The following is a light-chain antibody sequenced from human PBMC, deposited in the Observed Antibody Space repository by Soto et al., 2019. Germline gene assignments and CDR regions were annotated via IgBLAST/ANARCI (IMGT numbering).Light chain of an antibody. CDR2: DAT. CDR3: QQYNTYPIT. Sequence: DIQMSQSPSTLSASVGDRVTITCRASQSISTWLAWYQQIPGKAPKLLISDATNLESGVPSKFRGSGSETEFTLTISSLQAEDFATYYCQQYNTYPITFGQGTRLEIK. J-gene: IGKJ5*01. V-gene: IGKV1-5*01. CDR1: QSISTW.